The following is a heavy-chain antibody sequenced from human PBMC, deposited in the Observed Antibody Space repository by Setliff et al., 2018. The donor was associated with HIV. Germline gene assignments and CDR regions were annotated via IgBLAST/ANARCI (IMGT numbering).Heavy chain of an antibody. CDR2: LHYSGNT. V-gene: IGHV4-39*07. CDR3: ARDMTYYFDSSGSFGWFDP. CDR1: GGSIRSSTYY. D-gene: IGHD3-22*01. Sequence: SLTCTVSGGSIRSSTYYWGWIRQSPGKGLEWIGSLHYSGNTYYNSSLKSRVTISLDTSKNQFSLKLNSVTAADTAVYYCARDMTYYFDSSGSFGWFDPWGQGTLVTSPQ. J-gene: IGHJ5*02.